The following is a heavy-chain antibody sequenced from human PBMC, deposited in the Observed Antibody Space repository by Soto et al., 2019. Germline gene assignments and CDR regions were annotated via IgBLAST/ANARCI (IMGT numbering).Heavy chain of an antibody. CDR2: IYFSGST. V-gene: IGHV4-31*03. D-gene: IGHD3-22*01. CDR3: ARDSIDSSAYYPFDH. Sequence: QVQLQESGPGLVKPSQTLSLTCTVSGDSVSSGNFYCTWIRQHPGKGLEWVGYIYFSGSTYYNPSLKSRVTMSVDTSKNQFSLRLSSVTAADTAIYYCARDSIDSSAYYPFDHWGQGTLVTVSS. J-gene: IGHJ4*02. CDR1: GDSVSSGNFY.